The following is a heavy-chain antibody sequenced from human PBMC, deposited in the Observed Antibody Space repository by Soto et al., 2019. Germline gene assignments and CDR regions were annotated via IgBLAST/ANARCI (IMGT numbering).Heavy chain of an antibody. CDR2: IWYDGSDK. D-gene: IGHD2-21*02. Sequence: QVQLVESGGGVVQPGRSLRLSCAASGFTFSSYGMHWFRQAPGKGLEWVAIIWYDGSDKYYADYVKGRFTISRDNSKNTLYLQMNSLRAEDTAVYYCARVGPGGNSAFEYWGQGTLVTVSS. CDR1: GFTFSSYG. J-gene: IGHJ4*02. V-gene: IGHV3-33*01. CDR3: ARVGPGGNSAFEY.